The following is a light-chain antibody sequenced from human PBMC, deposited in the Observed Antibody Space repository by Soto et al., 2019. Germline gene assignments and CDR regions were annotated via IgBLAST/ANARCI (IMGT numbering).Light chain of an antibody. CDR1: RSNIGAGYA. V-gene: IGLV1-40*01. Sequence: QSVLTQPPSVSGAPGQRVTISCTGSRSNIGAGYAVHWYQQLPGTAPKLLIYDNTNRPSGVPDRFSASESGTSASLAITGLQSEDEADYYCQSYDTSLSVSVFGGGTKLTVL. CDR3: QSYDTSLSVSV. CDR2: DNT. J-gene: IGLJ2*01.